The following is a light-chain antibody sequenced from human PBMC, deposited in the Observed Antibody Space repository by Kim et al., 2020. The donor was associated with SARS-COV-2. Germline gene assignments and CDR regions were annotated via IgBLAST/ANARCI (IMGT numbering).Light chain of an antibody. Sequence: ATLSLSPGERATLSCRASQSVSSYLAWYQQKPGQAPRLLIYDASNRATGIPARFSGSGSGTDFTLTISSLEPEDFAVYYCQQRSITFGGGTKLEI. CDR1: QSVSSY. V-gene: IGKV3-11*01. CDR3: QQRSIT. CDR2: DAS. J-gene: IGKJ4*01.